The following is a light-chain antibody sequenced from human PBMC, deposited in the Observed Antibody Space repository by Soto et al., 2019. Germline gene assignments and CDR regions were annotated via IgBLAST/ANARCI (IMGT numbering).Light chain of an antibody. Sequence: EIVLTQSPATLSLSPGERATLSCRASQSVSSYLAWYQQKPGQAPGLLIYGASTRATGTPARFSGSGSGRQFTLTISSLQSEDSAVYYCQQYSNWPLTFGQGTRLEI. CDR1: QSVSSY. V-gene: IGKV3-15*01. CDR3: QQYSNWPLT. J-gene: IGKJ5*01. CDR2: GAS.